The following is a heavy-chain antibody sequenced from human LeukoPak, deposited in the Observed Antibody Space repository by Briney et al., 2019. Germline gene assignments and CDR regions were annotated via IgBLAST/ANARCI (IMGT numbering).Heavy chain of an antibody. Sequence: GGSLRLSCAASGFTFDDYAMHWVRQAPGKGLEWVSGISWNSGSIGYADSVKGRFTISRDNAKNSLYLQMNSLRAEDTASYYCAKDISGSGKYYFDYWGQGTLVTVSS. CDR1: GFTFDDYA. J-gene: IGHJ4*02. CDR3: AKDISGSGKYYFDY. V-gene: IGHV3-9*01. CDR2: ISWNSGSI. D-gene: IGHD3-10*01.